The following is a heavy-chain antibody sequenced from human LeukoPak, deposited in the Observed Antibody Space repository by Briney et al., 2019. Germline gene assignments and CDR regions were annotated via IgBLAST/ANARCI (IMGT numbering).Heavy chain of an antibody. D-gene: IGHD1-26*01. CDR3: AKVPGMVWELLEYYFDY. CDR2: ISGSGGST. V-gene: IGHV3-23*01. CDR1: GFTFSSYG. Sequence: GGSLRLSCAASGFTFSSYGMSWVRQAPGKGLEWVSAISGSGGSTYYADSVKGRFTISRDNSKNTLYLQMNSLRAEDTAVYHCAKVPGMVWELLEYYFDYWGQGTLVTVSS. J-gene: IGHJ4*02.